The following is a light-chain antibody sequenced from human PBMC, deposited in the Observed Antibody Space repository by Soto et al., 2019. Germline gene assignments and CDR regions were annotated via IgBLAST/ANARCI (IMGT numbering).Light chain of an antibody. CDR3: SSYTSASTLLYL. Sequence: QSVLTQPASVSGSPGQSITISCTGTSSDVGGYDYVSWDQQHPGIAPKLLIYGVTNRPSGVSPRFSGSKSGNTASLTISGLQAEYEADYHCSSYTSASTLLYLFGTGTKLTVL. J-gene: IGLJ1*01. CDR1: SSDVGGYDY. CDR2: GVT. V-gene: IGLV2-14*01.